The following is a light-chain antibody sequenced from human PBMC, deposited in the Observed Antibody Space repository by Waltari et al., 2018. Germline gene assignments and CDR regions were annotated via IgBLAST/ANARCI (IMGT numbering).Light chain of an antibody. Sequence: DIQMTQSPPSLPSYLDHRVTITCRASQGISSYLAWSQQKPGKAPKSLIYAASILQSGVPSKFSGSGSGTDFTLTISSLQPEDFATYYCQQYNSYPPTFGQGTKLEIK. CDR2: AAS. J-gene: IGKJ2*01. V-gene: IGKV1-16*02. CDR1: QGISSY. CDR3: QQYNSYPPT.